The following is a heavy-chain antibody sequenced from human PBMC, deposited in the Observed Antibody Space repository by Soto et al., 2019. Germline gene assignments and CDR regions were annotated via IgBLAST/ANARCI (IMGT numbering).Heavy chain of an antibody. CDR1: GFTFSSYS. Sequence: VQLVESGGGLVKPGGSLRLSCAASGFTFSSYSMNWVRQAPGKGLEWVSSISSSSSYIYYADSVKGRFIISRDNAKNSLYLQMNSLRAEDTAVYYCARVGATDFDYWGQGTLVTVSS. CDR2: ISSSSSYI. V-gene: IGHV3-21*01. D-gene: IGHD1-26*01. J-gene: IGHJ4*02. CDR3: ARVGATDFDY.